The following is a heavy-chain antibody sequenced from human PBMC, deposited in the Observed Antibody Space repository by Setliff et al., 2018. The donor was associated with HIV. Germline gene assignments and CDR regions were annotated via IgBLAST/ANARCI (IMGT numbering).Heavy chain of an antibody. Sequence: SETLSLTCAVYGGSFSDNYWSWIRQPPGKGLDWIAEINHNGNINYNPSLKSRVTISMDPSKKQFSLKLSSVTAADTAVYYCARGSLYYGLGSHYPRPWSDPWGQGTLVTVSS. J-gene: IGHJ5*02. CDR1: GGSFSDNY. D-gene: IGHD3-10*01. CDR3: ARGSLYYGLGSHYPRPWSDP. CDR2: INHNGNI. V-gene: IGHV4-34*01.